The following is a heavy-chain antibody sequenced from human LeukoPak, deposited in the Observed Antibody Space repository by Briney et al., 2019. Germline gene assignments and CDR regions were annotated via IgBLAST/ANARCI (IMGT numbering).Heavy chain of an antibody. CDR1: GFIFSDYG. J-gene: IGHJ3*01. V-gene: IGHV3-30*18. D-gene: IGHD2-2*01. CDR3: AKPAVKRGCCGPSSCYVSRIDV. CDR2: ISYDGSKK. Sequence: PGRSLRLSCAASGFIFSDYGMHCVRQAPGKGLEWVAVISYDGSKKYDADSVKGRFIISRDNSNNTLHLQMNSLRVEDTAVYYCAKPAVKRGCCGPSSCYVSRIDVWGLGTMVSVSS.